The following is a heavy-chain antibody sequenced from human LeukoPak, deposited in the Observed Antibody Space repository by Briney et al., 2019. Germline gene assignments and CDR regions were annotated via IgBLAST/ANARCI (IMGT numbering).Heavy chain of an antibody. CDR1: GFIFTSYA. D-gene: IGHD6-13*01. V-gene: IGHV3-23*01. J-gene: IGHJ6*03. Sequence: GGSLRLSCAASGFIFTSYAMSWVRQAPGKGLEWVSSIFGSATGTHYADSVKGRFTISGDNSKNTLYLQMNSLRAEDTAVYYCAKDKGIAAAPLDYMDVWGKGTTVTVSS. CDR3: AKDKGIAAAPLDYMDV. CDR2: IFGSATGT.